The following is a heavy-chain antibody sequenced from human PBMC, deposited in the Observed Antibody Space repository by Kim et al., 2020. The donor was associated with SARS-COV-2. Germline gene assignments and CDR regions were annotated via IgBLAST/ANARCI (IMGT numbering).Heavy chain of an antibody. CDR3: ARGDYGGHPDYFYGMDV. CDR1: GFVFSSYG. V-gene: IGHV3-33*01. D-gene: IGHD4-17*01. Sequence: GGSLRLSCAASGFVFSSYGMHWVRQAPGKGLEWVAVIWYDGSGKYYSDSVKGRFTISRDNSKNTLFLQMNSLRAEDTAVYYCARGDYGGHPDYFYGMDVWGEGTAVTVSS. CDR2: IWYDGSGK. J-gene: IGHJ6*04.